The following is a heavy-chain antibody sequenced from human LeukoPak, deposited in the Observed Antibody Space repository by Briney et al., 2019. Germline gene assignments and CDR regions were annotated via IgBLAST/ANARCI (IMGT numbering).Heavy chain of an antibody. V-gene: IGHV3-66*01. CDR3: ARTNTWRYYFDY. CDR1: GFTVSNNY. J-gene: IGHJ4*02. CDR2: ISSGGST. D-gene: IGHD1-20*01. Sequence: GGSLRLSCAASGFTVSNNYMNWVRQAPGKGLEWVSVISSGGSTYYADSVKGRFTISRDNSKNTLYLQMNSLRAEDTAVYYCARTNTWRYYFDYWGQGTLVTVSS.